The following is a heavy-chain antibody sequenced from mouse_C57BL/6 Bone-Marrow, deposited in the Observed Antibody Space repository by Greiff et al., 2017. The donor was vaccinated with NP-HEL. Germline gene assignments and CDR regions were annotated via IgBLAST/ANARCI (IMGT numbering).Heavy chain of an antibody. CDR3: ARAYGSSFMDY. Sequence: DVKLVESEGGLVQPGSSMKLSCTASGFTFSDYYMAWVRQVPEKGLEWVANINYDGSSTYYLDSLKSRFIISRDNAKNILYLQMSSLKSEDTATYYCARAYGSSFMDYWGQGTSVTVSS. D-gene: IGHD1-1*01. CDR1: GFTFSDYY. CDR2: INYDGSST. V-gene: IGHV5-16*01. J-gene: IGHJ4*01.